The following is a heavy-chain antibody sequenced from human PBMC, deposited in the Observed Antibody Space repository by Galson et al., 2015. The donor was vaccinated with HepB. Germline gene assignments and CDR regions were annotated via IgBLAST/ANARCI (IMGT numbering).Heavy chain of an antibody. CDR3: ARGRDIGDYWGRPTYYFDY. D-gene: IGHD4-17*01. V-gene: IGHV3-48*04. CDR1: GFTFSSYS. J-gene: IGHJ4*02. CDR2: ISSSSSTI. Sequence: SLRLSCAASGFTFSSYSMNWVRQAPGKGLEWVSYISSSSSTIYYADSVKGRFTISRDNAKNSLYLQMNSLRAEDTAVYYCARGRDIGDYWGRPTYYFDYWGQGTLVTVSS.